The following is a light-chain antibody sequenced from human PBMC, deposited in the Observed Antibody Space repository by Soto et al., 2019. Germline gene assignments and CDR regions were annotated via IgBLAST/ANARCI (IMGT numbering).Light chain of an antibody. CDR1: QDVTTN. J-gene: IGKJ1*01. Sequence: EISMTQFPAILSASPGGGATLSCRAAQDVTTNFAWYQLRRGQPPRLLIYGTSIRATGIPARFSGSGSGTEFTLTISSLQSEDFALYYCQQYSDWPPWTFGQGTKVDIK. V-gene: IGKV3-15*01. CDR3: QQYSDWPPWT. CDR2: GTS.